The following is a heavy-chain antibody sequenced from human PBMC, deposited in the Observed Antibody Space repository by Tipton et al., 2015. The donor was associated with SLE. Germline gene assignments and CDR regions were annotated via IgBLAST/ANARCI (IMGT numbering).Heavy chain of an antibody. J-gene: IGHJ3*02. D-gene: IGHD6-13*01. CDR3: ARLVQGDAFDI. Sequence: SLRLSCAASGFTFSSYEMNWVRQAPGKGLEWVSYISTSGSAKYYADSVKGRFTVSRDNTRNSLYLQMNSLRAEDTAVYYCARLVQGDAFDIWGQGTMVTVSS. CDR1: GFTFSSYE. CDR2: ISTSGSAK. V-gene: IGHV3-48*03.